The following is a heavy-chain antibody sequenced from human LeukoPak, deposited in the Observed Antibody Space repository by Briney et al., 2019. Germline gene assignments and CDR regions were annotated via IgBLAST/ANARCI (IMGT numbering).Heavy chain of an antibody. J-gene: IGHJ4*02. V-gene: IGHV3-33*05. Sequence: GGSLRLSCAASGFTFSSYSMQWVRQTPGKGLEGVGIMSNSGENTFYGEAVKGRFTISRDNSKNTLYLQMNSLRAEDTAVYYCARDGSYSSFDYWGQGTLVTVSS. CDR3: ARDGSYSSFDY. CDR1: GFTFSSYS. CDR2: MSNSGENT. D-gene: IGHD1-26*01.